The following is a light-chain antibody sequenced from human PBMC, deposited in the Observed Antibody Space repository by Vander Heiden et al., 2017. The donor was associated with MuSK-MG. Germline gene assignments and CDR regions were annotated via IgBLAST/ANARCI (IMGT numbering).Light chain of an antibody. Sequence: EIVLTQSPATLSLSPGERATLSCRASQSVSSYLAWYQQKPGQAPRLLMYDASNRATGIPARFSGSASGTDFTLTISILDPEDFAVYYCQQRSNWPRTFGQGTKLEIK. V-gene: IGKV3-11*01. J-gene: IGKJ2*01. CDR2: DAS. CDR3: QQRSNWPRT. CDR1: QSVSSY.